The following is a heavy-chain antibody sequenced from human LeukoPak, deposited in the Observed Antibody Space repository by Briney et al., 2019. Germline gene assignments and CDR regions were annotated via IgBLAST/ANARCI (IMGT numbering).Heavy chain of an antibody. J-gene: IGHJ4*02. D-gene: IGHD6-13*01. Sequence: ASVKVSCKASGYTFTSYYVHWVRQAPGQGLEWTGIVNPSGGTTSYAQKFQGRVTMTRDTSTSTVYMEVSSLRSEDTAVYYCARGSWYRNDYWGQGTLVTVSS. CDR2: VNPSGGTT. CDR3: ARGSWYRNDY. CDR1: GYTFTSYY. V-gene: IGHV1-46*01.